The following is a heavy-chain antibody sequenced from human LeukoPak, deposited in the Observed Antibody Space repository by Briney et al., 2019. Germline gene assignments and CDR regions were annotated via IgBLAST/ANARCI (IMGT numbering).Heavy chain of an antibody. CDR3: VRGGPSTWS. Sequence: PGGSLRLSCAASGFTFKLYWMHWVRQVPGRGPVWVSRINHDGSDTIYADSVRGRFTIFRDDAKNTLYLQMNNLRAEDTAVYYCVRGGPSTWSWGQGTLVTVSS. CDR2: INHDGSDT. CDR1: GFTFKLYW. J-gene: IGHJ5*02. V-gene: IGHV3-74*01. D-gene: IGHD2-15*01.